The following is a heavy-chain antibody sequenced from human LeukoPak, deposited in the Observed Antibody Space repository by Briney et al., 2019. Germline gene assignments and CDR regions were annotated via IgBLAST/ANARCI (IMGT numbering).Heavy chain of an antibody. CDR2: ISAYNGNT. J-gene: IGHJ4*02. CDR1: GYTFTSYG. Sequence: ASVKVSFKASGYTFTSYGYNWVRQAPGQGIEWMGWISAYNGNTNYAQKHQGRVTMTTDTTTNTAYMELRSLRSDDTAVYYCARNVIVGAVFDNWGQGTLVTVSS. CDR3: ARNVIVGAVFDN. D-gene: IGHD1-26*01. V-gene: IGHV1-18*01.